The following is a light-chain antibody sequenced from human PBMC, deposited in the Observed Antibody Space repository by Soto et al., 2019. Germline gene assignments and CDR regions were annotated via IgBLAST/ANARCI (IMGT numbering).Light chain of an antibody. CDR1: HNDIGTYDY. CDR2: GVT. Sequence: QSALTQPTSVSGSPGQSITISCTGNHNDIGTYDYVSWYQQHPGRAPRLLIHGVTTRPSGISGRFSASKSGLTASQTISGLQPEDEADYYCSSFTSNRIYVFGPGTKLTVL. CDR3: SSFTSNRIYV. J-gene: IGLJ1*01. V-gene: IGLV2-14*03.